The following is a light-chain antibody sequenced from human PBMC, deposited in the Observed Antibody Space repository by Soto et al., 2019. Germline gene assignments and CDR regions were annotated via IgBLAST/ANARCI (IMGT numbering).Light chain of an antibody. CDR1: QAVSTW. CDR3: QQGASFPRP. Sequence: DINAHQSPYSVSAYVRDTVTINCRASQAVSTWLAWYQQKPGGAPKLLIYAASTLQSGVPSRFSGSGSGTDFTLTIRSLQPEDFATYYCQQGASFPRPVGGVTKVDVK. J-gene: IGKJ4*01. V-gene: IGKV1-12*01. CDR2: AAS.